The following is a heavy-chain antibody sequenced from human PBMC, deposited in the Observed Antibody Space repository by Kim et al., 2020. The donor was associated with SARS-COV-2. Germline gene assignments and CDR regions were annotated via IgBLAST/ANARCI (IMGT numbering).Heavy chain of an antibody. V-gene: IGHV3-23*03. CDR1: GFIFSSYA. J-gene: IGHJ4*02. CDR2: IYSDGRRT. CDR3: AKCPPGLHTGLDY. Sequence: GGSLRLSCAPSGFIFSSYAMSWVRQAPGKGLEWVSVIYSDGRRTYYADSVKGRFTISRDNSENTLYLQMNSLRAEDTAVYYCAKCPPGLHTGLDYWGQGILVTVSS. D-gene: IGHD3-16*01.